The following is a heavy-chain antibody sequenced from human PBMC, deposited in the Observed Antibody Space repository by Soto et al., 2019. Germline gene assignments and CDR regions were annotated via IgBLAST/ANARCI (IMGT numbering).Heavy chain of an antibody. CDR3: ARDCSSTSCPPYGMDV. J-gene: IGHJ6*02. V-gene: IGHV1-69*06. CDR1: GGTFSSYA. D-gene: IGHD2-2*01. CDR2: IIPLFGTA. Sequence: QVQLVQSGAEVKKPGSSVKVSCKASGGTFSSYAISWVRQAPGQGLEWMGGIIPLFGTANYAQKFQGRVTITADKSTSTASMELSSLRSEDTAVYYCARDCSSTSCPPYGMDVWGHGTTVTVSS.